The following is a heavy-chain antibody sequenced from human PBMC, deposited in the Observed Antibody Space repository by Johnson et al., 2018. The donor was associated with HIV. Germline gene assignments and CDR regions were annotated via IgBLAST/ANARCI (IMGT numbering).Heavy chain of an antibody. CDR3: ARGGSDAFDI. V-gene: IGHV3-11*04. CDR1: GFTVSSNY. D-gene: IGHD3-16*01. Sequence: QVQLVESGGGLVQPGGSLRLSCAASGFTVSSNYMSWVRQAPGKGLEWVSYISSSGTIVYYADSVKGRFTISRDNAKNSLSLQINSLRADDTAVYYCARGGSDAFDIWGQGTMVTVSS. J-gene: IGHJ3*02. CDR2: ISSSGTIV.